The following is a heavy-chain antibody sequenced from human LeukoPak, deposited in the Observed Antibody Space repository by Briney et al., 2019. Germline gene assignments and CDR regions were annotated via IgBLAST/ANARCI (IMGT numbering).Heavy chain of an antibody. CDR2: IDPSDSYT. D-gene: IGHD3-9*01. V-gene: IGHV5-10-1*01. Sequence: GESLKISCKCSGYSFTSYWIGWVRQMPGKGLEWMGSIDPSDSYTNYSPSFQGHVTISADKSISTAYLQWSSLMASDTAMYYCARTYYDILTGYSLSDYWGQGTLVTVSS. CDR3: ARTYYDILTGYSLSDY. J-gene: IGHJ4*02. CDR1: GYSFTSYW.